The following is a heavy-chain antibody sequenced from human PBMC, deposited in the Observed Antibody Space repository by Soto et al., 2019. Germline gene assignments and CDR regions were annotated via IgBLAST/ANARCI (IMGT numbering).Heavy chain of an antibody. V-gene: IGHV1-69*01. D-gene: IGHD2-21*01. CDR1: GGTFSSYA. CDR2: IIPIFGTA. J-gene: IGHJ3*02. Sequence: QVQLVQSGAEVKKPGSSVKVSCKASGGTFSSYAISWVRQAPGQGLEWMGGIIPIFGTANYAQKFQGRVTITADESTSTAYMELSSLRSEDTAVYYCASLASAPDGAVDAFDIWGQGTMVTVSS. CDR3: ASLASAPDGAVDAFDI.